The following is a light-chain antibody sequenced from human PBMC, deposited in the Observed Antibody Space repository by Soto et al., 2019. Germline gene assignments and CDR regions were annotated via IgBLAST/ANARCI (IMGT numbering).Light chain of an antibody. CDR1: QTVSTY. CDR2: ATS. J-gene: IGKJ1*01. V-gene: IGKV1-39*01. Sequence: DIQMTQSPSSLSASVGDRIIITCRASQTVSTYLNWYQQKPGKAPTLLISATSTLQSGVPSRFSGSGSGTEFTLTITSLQPEDFATYYCQQTYTTPRTFGQGTKVDIK. CDR3: QQTYTTPRT.